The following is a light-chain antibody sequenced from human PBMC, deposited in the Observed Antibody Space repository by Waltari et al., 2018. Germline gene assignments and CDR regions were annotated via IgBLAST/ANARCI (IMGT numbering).Light chain of an antibody. CDR2: DGN. CDR3: TSYTSRHTLV. Sequence: QSALTQPASVSGSPGQSITISCTGSSLDVGGYDFVSWYRQHPGKAPNVVIFDGNNRPSGVSDGVPGTNSGNTASLTISGLQAGDEGDYYCTSYTSRHTLVFGGGTKVTVL. J-gene: IGLJ1*01. CDR1: SLDVGGYDF. V-gene: IGLV2-14*01.